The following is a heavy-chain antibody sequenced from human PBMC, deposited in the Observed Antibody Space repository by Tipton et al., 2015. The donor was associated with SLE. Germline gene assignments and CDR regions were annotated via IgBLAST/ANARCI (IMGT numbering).Heavy chain of an antibody. CDR1: GVSISGYY. CDR2: IYHNGAT. CDR3: ARRPWGGFDY. J-gene: IGHJ4*02. Sequence: TLSLTCSVSGVSISGYYCSWIRQPPGKGLEWVGFIYHNGATKYNPSLKNRLSISVDTSKNQFYLRLSSVTAADAAVYYCARRPWGGFDYWGQGTLVTVSS. D-gene: IGHD3-10*01. V-gene: IGHV4-59*12.